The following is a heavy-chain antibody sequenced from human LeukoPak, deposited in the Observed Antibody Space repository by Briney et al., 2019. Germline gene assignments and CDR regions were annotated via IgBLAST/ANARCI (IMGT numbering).Heavy chain of an antibody. V-gene: IGHV7-4-1*02. CDR3: ARDFRVHQVGATKGVSDY. CDR1: GYTFTSYA. Sequence: ASVKVSCKASGYTFTSYAMNWVRQAPGQGLEWMGWINTNTGNPTYAQGFTGRFVFSLDTSVSTVYLQISSLKAEDTAVYYCARDFRVHQVGATKGVSDYWGQGTLVTVSS. D-gene: IGHD1-26*01. J-gene: IGHJ4*02. CDR2: INTNTGNP.